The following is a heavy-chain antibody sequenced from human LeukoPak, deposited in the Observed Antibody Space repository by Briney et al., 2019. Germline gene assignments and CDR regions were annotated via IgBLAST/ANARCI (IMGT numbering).Heavy chain of an antibody. V-gene: IGHV4-38-2*02. J-gene: IGHJ2*01. D-gene: IGHD1-26*01. CDR2: IYYSGST. CDR1: GYSISSGYY. CDR3: ARTGLVGAEYWYFDL. Sequence: SETLSLTCTVSGYSISSGYYWGWIRQPPGKGLEWIGSIYYSGSTYYNPSLKSRVTMSVDTSKNQFSLKLSSVTAADTAVYYCARTGLVGAEYWYFDLWGRGTLVTVSS.